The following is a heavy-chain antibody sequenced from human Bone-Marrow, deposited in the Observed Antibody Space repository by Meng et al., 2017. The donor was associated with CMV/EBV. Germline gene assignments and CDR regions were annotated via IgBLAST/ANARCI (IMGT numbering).Heavy chain of an antibody. J-gene: IGHJ6*02. D-gene: IGHD4/OR15-4a*01. V-gene: IGHV5-51*01. CDR1: GYSFIDHW. CDR3: ARHGLRGCSGANCYTSFYYFGMDV. Sequence: GESLKISSKGSGYSFIDHWIGWVRQMPGKGLELMGIIFPDDSDIKYSPSFQGQVTISVDKSISTAYLQWSTLKASDTAIYYCARHGLRGCSGANCYTSFYYFGMDVWGQGTTVTVSS. CDR2: IFPDDSDI.